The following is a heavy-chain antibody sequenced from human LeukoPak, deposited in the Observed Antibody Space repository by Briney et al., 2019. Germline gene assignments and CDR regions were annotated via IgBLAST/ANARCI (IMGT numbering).Heavy chain of an antibody. Sequence: PGGSLRLSCAASGFTVSSNYMSWVRQAPGKGLEWVSVIYSGGSTYYADSVKGRFTISRDNSKNTVYVQMNSLGAEDTAVYYCAKDRGPYCSSTSCYGGAFDIWGQGTMVTVSS. CDR1: GFTVSSNY. J-gene: IGHJ3*02. CDR2: IYSGGST. CDR3: AKDRGPYCSSTSCYGGAFDI. V-gene: IGHV3-53*05. D-gene: IGHD2-2*01.